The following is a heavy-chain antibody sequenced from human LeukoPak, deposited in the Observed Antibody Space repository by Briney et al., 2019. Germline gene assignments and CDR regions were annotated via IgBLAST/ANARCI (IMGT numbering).Heavy chain of an antibody. Sequence: PGGSLRLSCAASGFTFSSYEMNWVRQAPGKGLEWVSYISSSGSTIYYADSVKGRFTISRDNSKNTLYLQMNSLRAEDTAVYYCAKVAAAAFPDYWGQGTLVTVSS. J-gene: IGHJ4*02. CDR3: AKVAAAAFPDY. D-gene: IGHD6-13*01. CDR2: ISSSGSTI. V-gene: IGHV3-48*03. CDR1: GFTFSSYE.